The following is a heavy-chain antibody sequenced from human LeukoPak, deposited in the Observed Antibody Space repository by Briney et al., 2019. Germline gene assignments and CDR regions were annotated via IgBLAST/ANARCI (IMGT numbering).Heavy chain of an antibody. J-gene: IGHJ4*02. Sequence: GGSLRLSCAASGFTFSSYAMHWVRQAPGKGLEWVAVISYDGSNKYYADSVKGRFTISRDNSKNTLYLQMNCLRAEDSAVYYCARATITFGGVIVFDYWGQGTLVTVSS. V-gene: IGHV3-30-3*01. D-gene: IGHD3-16*02. CDR3: ARATITFGGVIVFDY. CDR1: GFTFSSYA. CDR2: ISYDGSNK.